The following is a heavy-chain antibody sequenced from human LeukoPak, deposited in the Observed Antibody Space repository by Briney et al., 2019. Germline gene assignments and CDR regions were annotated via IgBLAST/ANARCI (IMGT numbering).Heavy chain of an antibody. CDR3: ARGTVGGVPDGAFDI. J-gene: IGHJ3*02. CDR2: ISYDGSNK. Sequence: GGSLRLSCAASGFTFSSYAMHWVRQAPGKGLEWVAVISYDGSNKYYADSVKGRFTISRDNSKNTLYLQMNSLRAEDTAVYYCARGTVGGVPDGAFDIWGQGTMVTVSS. CDR1: GFTFSSYA. V-gene: IGHV3-30-3*01. D-gene: IGHD3-16*01.